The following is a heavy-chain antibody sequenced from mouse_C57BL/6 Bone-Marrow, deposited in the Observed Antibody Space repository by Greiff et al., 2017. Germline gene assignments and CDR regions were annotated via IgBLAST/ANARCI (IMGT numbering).Heavy chain of an antibody. J-gene: IGHJ4*01. CDR3: ARSYAMDD. Sequence: VKLQQPGAELVMPGASVKLSCKASGYTFTSYWMHWVKQRPGQGLEWIGEIDPSDSYTNYNQKFKGKSTLTVDKSSSTAYMQLSSLASEDSAVYFCARSYAMDDWGQGTSVTVSS. V-gene: IGHV1-69*01. CDR2: IDPSDSYT. CDR1: GYTFTSYW.